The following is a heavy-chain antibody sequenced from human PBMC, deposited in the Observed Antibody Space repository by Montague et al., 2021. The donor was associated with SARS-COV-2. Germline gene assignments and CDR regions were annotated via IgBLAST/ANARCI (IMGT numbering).Heavy chain of an antibody. Sequence: HYADSVDVRFTISIDNSRDTLYLQMTILRAEDTAVYYCAKEEVALGSPLFDSWGQGTLVIVSS. V-gene: IGHV3-23*01. CDR3: AKEEVALGSPLFDS. D-gene: IGHD1-14*01. J-gene: IGHJ4*02.